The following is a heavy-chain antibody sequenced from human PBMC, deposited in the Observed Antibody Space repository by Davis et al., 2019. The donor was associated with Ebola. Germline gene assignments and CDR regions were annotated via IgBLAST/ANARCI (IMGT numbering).Heavy chain of an antibody. J-gene: IGHJ4*02. CDR1: GFSINNFG. D-gene: IGHD2-8*02. V-gene: IGHV3-23*01. Sequence: GESLKISCAASGFSINNFGISWVRQAPGKGLEWVSTFGGLDGGTNYGDSVKGRFTISRDNSRNTVYLQMNSLGVDDTAVYYCAKATTGNAPSFEHWGQGVLVTVSS. CDR3: AKATTGNAPSFEH. CDR2: FGGLDGGT.